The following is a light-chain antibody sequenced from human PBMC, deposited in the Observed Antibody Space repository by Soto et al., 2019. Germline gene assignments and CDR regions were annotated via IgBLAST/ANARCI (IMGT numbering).Light chain of an antibody. CDR2: DVN. V-gene: IGLV2-11*01. CDR3: CSYAGAYSVI. CDR1: SSDIGAYIY. Sequence: QSALTQPRSVSGSPGQSVTISCTGTSSDIGAYIYVSWYQQHPGKAPKLMTYDVNKRPSGVPDRFSGSKSGNTASLIISGLQTEDEADYYCCSYAGAYSVILGGGTQLTVL. J-gene: IGLJ2*01.